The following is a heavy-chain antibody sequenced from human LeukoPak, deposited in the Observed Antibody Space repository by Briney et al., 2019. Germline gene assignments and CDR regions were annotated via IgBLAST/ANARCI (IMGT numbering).Heavy chain of an antibody. J-gene: IGHJ4*02. Sequence: PGGSLRLSCAASGFPFNNFGMNWVRQAPGKGLEWVSYISSSSSTMSYADSVKGRFTISRDNAKNSLFLQMNSLRAEDTTVYYCARGGAARPDYWGQGNLVTVSS. CDR2: ISSSSSTM. D-gene: IGHD6-6*01. V-gene: IGHV3-48*01. CDR1: GFPFNNFG. CDR3: ARGGAARPDY.